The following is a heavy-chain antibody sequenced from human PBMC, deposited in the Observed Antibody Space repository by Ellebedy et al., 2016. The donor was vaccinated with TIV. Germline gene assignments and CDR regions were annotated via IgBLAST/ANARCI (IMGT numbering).Heavy chain of an antibody. Sequence: GESLKISCAASGFTFSSYTMNWVRQAPGKGLEWVADITYGGTAKIYADSVRGRFTISRDNSKNTLYLQMTSLKAEDTAVYYCAKDFRGTYYYFDYWGQGILVTVSP. CDR1: GFTFSSYT. CDR2: ITYGGTAK. V-gene: IGHV3-23*01. D-gene: IGHD2-21*01. J-gene: IGHJ4*02. CDR3: AKDFRGTYYYFDY.